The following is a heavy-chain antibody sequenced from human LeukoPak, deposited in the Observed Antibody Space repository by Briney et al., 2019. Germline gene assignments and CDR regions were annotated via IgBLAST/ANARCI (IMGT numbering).Heavy chain of an antibody. CDR1: GGSFSGYY. J-gene: IGHJ4*02. D-gene: IGHD6-6*01. V-gene: IGHV4-34*01. Sequence: NPSETLSLTCAVYGGSFSGYYWSWIRQPPGKGLEWIGEINHSGSTNYNPSLKSRVTISVGTSKNQFSLKLSSVTAADTAVYYCARFSSSSGKGTFDYWGQGTLVTVSS. CDR3: ARFSSSSGKGTFDY. CDR2: INHSGST.